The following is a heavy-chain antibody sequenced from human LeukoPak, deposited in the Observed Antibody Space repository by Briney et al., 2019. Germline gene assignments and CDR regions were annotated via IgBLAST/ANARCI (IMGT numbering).Heavy chain of an antibody. D-gene: IGHD3-3*01. CDR2: ISGSGGST. V-gene: IGHV3-23*01. J-gene: IGHJ4*02. CDR1: GFTFSSYA. CDR3: AKGPRVATPYYFDY. Sequence: GGSLRLPCAASGFTFSSYAMSWVRQAPGKGLEWVSAISGSGGSTYYADSVKGRFTISRDNSKNTLYLQMNSLRAEDTAVYYCAKGPRVATPYYFDYWGQGTLVTVSP.